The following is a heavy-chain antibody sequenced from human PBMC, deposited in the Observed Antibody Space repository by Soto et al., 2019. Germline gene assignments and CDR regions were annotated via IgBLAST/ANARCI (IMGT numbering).Heavy chain of an antibody. V-gene: IGHV1-69*12. Sequence: QVQLVQSGAEVKKPGSSVKVSCKASGGTFSSDSFSWVRQAPGQGLEWMGGIIPMFDTPIYAQKFQDRVTITADESTSRAYRQLSSLRSGDMAVYYCARSGGLDRDFNYWGQGSLITVST. CDR1: GGTFSSDS. CDR2: IIPMFDTP. J-gene: IGHJ4*02. CDR3: ARSGGLDRDFNY. D-gene: IGHD2-15*01.